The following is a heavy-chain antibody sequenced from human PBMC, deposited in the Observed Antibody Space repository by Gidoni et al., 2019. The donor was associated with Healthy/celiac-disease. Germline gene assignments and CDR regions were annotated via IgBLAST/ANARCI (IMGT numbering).Heavy chain of an antibody. J-gene: IGHJ4*02. CDR2: INHSGRT. D-gene: IGHD1-1*01. CDR3: ARGGGKRRIDY. V-gene: IGHV4-34*01. CDR1: GGSFSGYY. Sequence: QVQLQQWGAGLLKPSETLSLTCAVYGGSFSGYYWSWIRQPPGKGLEWIGEINHSGRTTYNPSLKSRVPISVDTSKNQFSLKLSSVTAADTAVYYCARGGGKRRIDYWGQGTLVTVSS.